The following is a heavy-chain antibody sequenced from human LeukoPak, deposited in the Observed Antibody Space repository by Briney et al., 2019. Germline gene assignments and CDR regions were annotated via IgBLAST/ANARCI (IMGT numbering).Heavy chain of an antibody. CDR3: ARDLLWSSSTSCFDY. V-gene: IGHV3-21*01. CDR1: GFTFSSYS. Sequence: GGSLRLSCAASGFTFSSYSMNWVRQAPGKGLEWVSSISSSSSYIYYADSVKGRFTISRDNAKNSLYLQMNSLRAEDTAVYYCARDLLWSSSTSCFDYWGQGTLVTVSS. CDR2: ISSSSSYI. D-gene: IGHD2-2*01. J-gene: IGHJ4*02.